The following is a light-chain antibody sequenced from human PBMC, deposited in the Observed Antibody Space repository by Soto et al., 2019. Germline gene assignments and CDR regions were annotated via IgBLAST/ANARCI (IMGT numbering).Light chain of an antibody. CDR2: KAS. CDR3: QHYNSYSEA. V-gene: IGKV1-5*03. Sequence: EIQVTQSAATLSGSVGDRVTITCRASQTISSWLAWYQQKQGKAPRLLIYKASTLKSGVPSRFRGSGSGTEFTITISSLKPDDGATYYCQHYNSYSEAFGQGTKVDNK. CDR1: QTISSW. J-gene: IGKJ1*01.